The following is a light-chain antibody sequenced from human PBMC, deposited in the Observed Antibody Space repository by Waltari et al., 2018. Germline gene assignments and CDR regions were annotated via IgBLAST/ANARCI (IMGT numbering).Light chain of an antibody. CDR1: QSTNNSS. V-gene: IGKV3-20*01. CDR2: GTS. CDR3: KHYGSSPPLYT. J-gene: IGKJ2*01. Sequence: EIVLTQSPGTLSLSPGDRATHSCRSSQSTNNSSLAWYQQIPGQPPRLLIYGTSTRATGLPDRFSGSGSGTDFTLAISRLEPEDFAVYYCKHYGSSPPLYTFGQGTKLEIK.